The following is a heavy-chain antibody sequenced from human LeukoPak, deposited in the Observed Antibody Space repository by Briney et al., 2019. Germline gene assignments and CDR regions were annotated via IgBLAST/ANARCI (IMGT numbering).Heavy chain of an antibody. Sequence: GGSLRLSCAASGLTFSSYAMTWVRQAPGKGLEWVSAISGSGGSTHYADSVKGRFTISRDNSKNTLYLQMNSLRAEDTAVYYCARDLRGYSGSYYDQDYWGQGTLVTVSS. D-gene: IGHD1-26*01. CDR1: GLTFSSYA. CDR2: ISGSGGST. J-gene: IGHJ4*02. V-gene: IGHV3-23*01. CDR3: ARDLRGYSGSYYDQDY.